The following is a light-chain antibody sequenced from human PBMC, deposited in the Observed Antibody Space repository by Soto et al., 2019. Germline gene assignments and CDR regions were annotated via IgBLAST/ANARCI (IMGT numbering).Light chain of an antibody. CDR2: SNS. Sequence: QSVLTQPPSASGTPGQRVTISCSGSSSNIGSNIVNWYQQVPGTAPKLLIYSNSQRPSGVPDRFSGSKSGTSASLAISGLQSEDEADYFCAAWDESLNGHVFGTGTQVTVL. V-gene: IGLV1-44*01. CDR1: SSNIGSNI. CDR3: AAWDESLNGHV. J-gene: IGLJ1*01.